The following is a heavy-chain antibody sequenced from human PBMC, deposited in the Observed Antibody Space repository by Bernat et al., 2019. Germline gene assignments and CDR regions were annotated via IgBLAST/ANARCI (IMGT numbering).Heavy chain of an antibody. CDR2: IYSGGST. J-gene: IGHJ3*02. CDR1: GFTVSSNY. V-gene: IGHV3-53*05. Sequence: EVQLVETGGGLIQPGGSLRLSCAASGFTVSSNYMSWVRQAPGKGLEWVSVIYSGGSTYYADSVKGRFNISRENSKNTRYLQMNSLRAEETAVYYCARAGGYYDYIWGSYRVNDAFDIWGQGTMVTVSS. D-gene: IGHD3-16*02. CDR3: ARAGGYYDYIWGSYRVNDAFDI.